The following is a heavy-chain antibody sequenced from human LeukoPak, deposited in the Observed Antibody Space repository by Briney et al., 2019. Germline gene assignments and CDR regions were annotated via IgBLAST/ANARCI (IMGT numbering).Heavy chain of an antibody. CDR3: ARSYYDSSGYSEY. Sequence: ASVKVSCKASGGTFSSYAISWVRQAPGQGLEWMGRIIPILGIANYAQKLQGRVTMTTDTSTSTAYMELRSLRSDDTAVYYCARSYYDSSGYSEYWGQGTLVTVSS. J-gene: IGHJ4*02. D-gene: IGHD3-22*01. CDR2: IIPILGIA. CDR1: GGTFSSYA. V-gene: IGHV1-69*04.